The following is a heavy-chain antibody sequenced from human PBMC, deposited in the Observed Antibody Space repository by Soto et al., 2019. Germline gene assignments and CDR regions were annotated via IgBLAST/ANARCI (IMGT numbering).Heavy chain of an antibody. CDR3: ARVCGDTVTLITIAFDY. D-gene: IGHD5-18*01. V-gene: IGHV3-21*02. CDR1: GFTFSRCD. J-gene: IGHJ4*02. CDR2: ISSSASYM. Sequence: EVQLLQSGGVLVKPGGSLSLSCATSGFTFSRCDMNWVRQAPGERLEWVSFISSSASYMYYADSVKGRFTISRDNSKNSMHLQMTSLGADETAVSYCARVCGDTVTLITIAFDYLGQGALVTVSS.